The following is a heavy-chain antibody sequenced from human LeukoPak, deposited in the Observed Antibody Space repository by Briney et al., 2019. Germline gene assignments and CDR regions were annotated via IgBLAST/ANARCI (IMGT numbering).Heavy chain of an antibody. CDR2: ISYDGSNK. Sequence: PGGSLRLSCAASGFTFSSYGMHWVCQAPGPGLGWVAVISYDGSNKYYADSVKSRFTISRENSTNTLYLQMNSLRAEDTAVYYCAKDLGGAGRDYYYYYGMDVWGQGTTVTASS. V-gene: IGHV3-30*18. CDR3: AKDLGGAGRDYYYYYGMDV. D-gene: IGHD3-10*01. CDR1: GFTFSSYG. J-gene: IGHJ6*02.